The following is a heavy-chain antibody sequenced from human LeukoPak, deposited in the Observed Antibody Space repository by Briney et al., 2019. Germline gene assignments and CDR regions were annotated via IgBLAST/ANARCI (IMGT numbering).Heavy chain of an antibody. CDR2: IWYDGSNK. V-gene: IGHV3-33*01. D-gene: IGHD2-15*01. J-gene: IGHJ4*02. CDR3: VRDVVRYCSGGTCYPGY. Sequence: GSLRLSCAASGFTFSSYGMHWVRQAPGKGLEWVTVIWYDGSNKFYADSVKGRFTISRDDSKNTLYLQMNSLRAEDTAVYYCVRDVVRYCSGGTCYPGYWGQGTLVIVSS. CDR1: GFTFSSYG.